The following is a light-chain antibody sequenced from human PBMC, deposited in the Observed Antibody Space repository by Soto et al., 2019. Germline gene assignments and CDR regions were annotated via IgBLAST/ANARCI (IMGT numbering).Light chain of an antibody. CDR3: QQYESSPPSYT. CDR2: GAS. CDR1: QSLTSSY. J-gene: IGKJ2*01. Sequence: EIVLTQSPGTLSLSPGERATLSCRASQSLTSSYLAWYQQKPGQAPRLLIYGASSRATDIPDRFSGSGSGTDFALTISRREPEDLALDSCQQYESSPPSYTFGQGTKLEIK. V-gene: IGKV3-20*01.